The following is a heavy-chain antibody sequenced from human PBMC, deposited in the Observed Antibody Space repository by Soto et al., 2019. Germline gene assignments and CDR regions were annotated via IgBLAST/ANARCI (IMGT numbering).Heavy chain of an antibody. Sequence: SVKVSCKASGGTFSKYSISWVRQAPGQGLEWMGGIIPIFGTADYAQKFQGRVTITADESTSTAYMELSSLRSEDTAVYFCARGPRDLDSSGYYHENAFDIWGQGTMVTVSS. D-gene: IGHD3-22*01. V-gene: IGHV1-69*13. CDR1: GGTFSKYS. CDR2: IIPIFGTA. CDR3: ARGPRDLDSSGYYHENAFDI. J-gene: IGHJ3*02.